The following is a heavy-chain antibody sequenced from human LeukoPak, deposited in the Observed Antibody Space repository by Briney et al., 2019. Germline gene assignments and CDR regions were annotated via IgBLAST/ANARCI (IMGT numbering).Heavy chain of an antibody. CDR1: GFTFGDYA. V-gene: IGHV3-49*04. D-gene: IGHD6-19*01. Sequence: PGRSLRLSCTASGFTFGDYAMSWVRQARGKGLEWVGFIRSKAYGGTTEYAASVKGRFTISRDDSKSIAYLQMNSLKTEDTAVYYCTRDPERYSSPWDWFDPWGQGTLVTVSS. CDR3: TRDPERYSSPWDWFDP. CDR2: IRSKAYGGTT. J-gene: IGHJ5*02.